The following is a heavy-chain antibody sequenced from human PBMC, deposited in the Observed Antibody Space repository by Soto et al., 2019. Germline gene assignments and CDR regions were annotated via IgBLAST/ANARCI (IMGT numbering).Heavy chain of an antibody. CDR2: ISAYNGNT. V-gene: IGHV1-18*01. J-gene: IGHJ6*02. D-gene: IGHD3-10*01. Sequence: SVKVSCKASGYTFTSYGISWVRQAPGQGLEWMGWISAYNGNTNYAQKLQGRVTMTTDTSTSTAYMELRSPRSDDTAVYYCASSYYGSGTPYYYGMDVWGQGTMVTVSS. CDR1: GYTFTSYG. CDR3: ASSYYGSGTPYYYGMDV.